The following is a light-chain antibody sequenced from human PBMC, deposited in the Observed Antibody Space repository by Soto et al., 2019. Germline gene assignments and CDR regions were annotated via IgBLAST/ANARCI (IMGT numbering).Light chain of an antibody. Sequence: EIVMTQSPGTLSVSPGERATLSCRASQSVASKLAWYQQKPGQAPRPLMNGASTRATGVPARFSGSGSGTEFTLTISSLQSEDFAVYYCQQYSDWPRTFGQGTKVEFK. CDR3: QQYSDWPRT. V-gene: IGKV3-15*01. CDR2: GAS. CDR1: QSVASK. J-gene: IGKJ1*01.